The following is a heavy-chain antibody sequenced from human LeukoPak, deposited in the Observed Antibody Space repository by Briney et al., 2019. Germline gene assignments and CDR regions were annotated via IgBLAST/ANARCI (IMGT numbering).Heavy chain of an antibody. Sequence: PGGSLRLSCAASGFTFSSYWMSWVRQAPGKGLEWVANIKQDGSEKYYVDSVKGRFTISRDNAKNSLYLQMNSLRAEDTAVYYCARDRVTMVRGANYYFDYWGQGTLVTVSS. J-gene: IGHJ4*02. CDR3: ARDRVTMVRGANYYFDY. D-gene: IGHD3-10*01. V-gene: IGHV3-7*05. CDR1: GFTFSSYW. CDR2: IKQDGSEK.